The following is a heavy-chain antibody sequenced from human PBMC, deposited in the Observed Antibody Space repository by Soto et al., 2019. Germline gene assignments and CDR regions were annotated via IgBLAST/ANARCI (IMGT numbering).Heavy chain of an antibody. CDR2: IYYSGST. CDR3: ASRQAPSDYDFWSGYWGRGNWFDP. CDR1: GGSISSSSYY. Sequence: PSETLSLTCTVSGGSISSSSYYWGWIRQPPGKGLEWIGSIYYSGSTYYNPSLKSRVTISVDTSKNQFSLKLSSVTAADTAVYYCASRQAPSDYDFWSGYWGRGNWFDPWGQGTLVTVSS. D-gene: IGHD3-3*01. J-gene: IGHJ5*02. V-gene: IGHV4-39*01.